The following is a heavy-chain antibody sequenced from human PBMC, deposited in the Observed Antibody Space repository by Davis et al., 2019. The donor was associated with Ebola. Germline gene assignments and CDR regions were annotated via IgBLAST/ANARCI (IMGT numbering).Heavy chain of an antibody. V-gene: IGHV3-7*01. CDR2: IKQDGSEK. CDR1: GFTFSSYW. CDR3: ARGRLSPTELLWFEEYFDY. D-gene: IGHD3-10*01. Sequence: PGGSLRLSCAASGFTFSSYWMSWVRQAPGKGLEWVANIKQDGSEKYYVDSVKGRFTISRDNAKNSLYLQMNSLRDEDTAVYYCARGRLSPTELLWFEEYFDYWGQGTLVTVSS. J-gene: IGHJ4*02.